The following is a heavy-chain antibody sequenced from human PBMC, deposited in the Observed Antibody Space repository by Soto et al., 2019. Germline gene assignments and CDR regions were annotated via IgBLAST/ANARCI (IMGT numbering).Heavy chain of an antibody. CDR2: IYTSGST. CDR1: GGSISSYY. V-gene: IGHV4-4*07. CDR3: AREPRRGQQLAPDY. J-gene: IGHJ4*02. Sequence: PSETLSLTCTVSGGSISSYYWSWIRQPAGKGLEWIGRIYTSGSTNYNPSLKSRVTMSVDTSKNQFSLKLSSVTAADTAVYYCAREPRRGQQLAPDYWGQGTLVTVSS. D-gene: IGHD6-13*01.